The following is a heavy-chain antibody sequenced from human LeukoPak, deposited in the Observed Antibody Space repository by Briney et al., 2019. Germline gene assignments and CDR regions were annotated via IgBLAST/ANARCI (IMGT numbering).Heavy chain of an antibody. J-gene: IGHJ4*02. V-gene: IGHV4-39*01. CDR2: IYYSGTT. D-gene: IGHD5-18*01. CDR3: ARSFFGYGIVNPFDY. CDR1: GGSISSSSYY. Sequence: SETLSLTCTVSGGSISSSSYYWGWIRQPPGKGLEWIGSIYYSGTTYYNPSLKSRVTISVDTSKNQFSLKLSSVTAADTAVYYCARSFFGYGIVNPFDYWGQGTLVTVSS.